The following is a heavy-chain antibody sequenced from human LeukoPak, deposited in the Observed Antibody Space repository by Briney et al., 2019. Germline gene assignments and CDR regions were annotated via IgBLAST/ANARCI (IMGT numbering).Heavy chain of an antibody. D-gene: IGHD3-22*01. Sequence: PSETLSLTCTVSGGSISSNSYYWGWIRQPPGKGLEWIGSIYYSGSTYYNPSLKSRVTISVDTSKNQFSLKLSSVTAADTAVYYCARDAIYDSSGYYYVAAFDIWGQGTMVTVSS. CDR1: GGSISSNSYY. V-gene: IGHV4-39*07. CDR2: IYYSGST. J-gene: IGHJ3*02. CDR3: ARDAIYDSSGYYYVAAFDI.